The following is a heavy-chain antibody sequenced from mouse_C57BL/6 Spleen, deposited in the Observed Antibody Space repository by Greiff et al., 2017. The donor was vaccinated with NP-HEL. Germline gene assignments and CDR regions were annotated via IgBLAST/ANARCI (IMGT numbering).Heavy chain of an antibody. CDR1: GFSLTSYG. CDR2: IWSGGST. J-gene: IGHJ3*01. Sequence: VKLMESGPGLVQPSQSLSITCTVSGFSLTSYGVHWVRPSPGKGLEWLGVIWSGGSTDYNAAFISRLSISKDNSKSQVFFKMNSLQADDTAIYYCARKEDYDYGWFAYWGQGTLVTVSA. V-gene: IGHV2-2*01. D-gene: IGHD2-4*01. CDR3: ARKEDYDYGWFAY.